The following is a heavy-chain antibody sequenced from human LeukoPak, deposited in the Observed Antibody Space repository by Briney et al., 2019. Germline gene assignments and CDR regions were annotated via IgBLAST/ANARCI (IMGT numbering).Heavy chain of an antibody. D-gene: IGHD2-2*01. Sequence: SVKVSCKASGGTFSSYAISWVRQAPGQGFEWMGGIIPIFGTANYAQKFQGRVTITADESTSTAYMELSSLRSEDTAAYYCARVGYCSSTSCHHLGFQFDPWGQGTLVTVSS. CDR3: ARVGYCSSTSCHHLGFQFDP. V-gene: IGHV1-69*13. J-gene: IGHJ5*02. CDR2: IIPIFGTA. CDR1: GGTFSSYA.